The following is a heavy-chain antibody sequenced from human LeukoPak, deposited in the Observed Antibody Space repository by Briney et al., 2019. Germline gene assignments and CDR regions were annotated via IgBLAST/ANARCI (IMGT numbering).Heavy chain of an antibody. CDR1: GFTVSSNS. D-gene: IGHD3-22*01. Sequence: GGSLRLSCTVSGFTVSSNSMSWVRQAPGKGLEWVSFIYSDNTHYSDSVKGRFTISRDNSKNTLYLQMNSLRAEDTAVYSCARGPPMYSYGSSAYHYDYFLYWGQGTLVTVSS. CDR2: IYSDNT. V-gene: IGHV3-66*03. J-gene: IGHJ4*02. CDR3: ARGPPMYSYGSSAYHYDYFLY.